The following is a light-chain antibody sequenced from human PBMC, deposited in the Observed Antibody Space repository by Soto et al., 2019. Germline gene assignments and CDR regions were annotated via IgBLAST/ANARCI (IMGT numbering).Light chain of an antibody. J-gene: IGKJ1*01. V-gene: IGKV1-27*01. CDR2: AAS. CDR3: LQHNSYPWT. CDR1: QGVNNY. Sequence: DIQMTQSPSSLSASVGDRVTITCRASQGVNNYLAWYQQKSGKVPNLLIYAASTLQSGVPSRFSGSGSGTDFTLTFSSLQPEDVATYYCLQHNSYPWTFGQGTKVEIK.